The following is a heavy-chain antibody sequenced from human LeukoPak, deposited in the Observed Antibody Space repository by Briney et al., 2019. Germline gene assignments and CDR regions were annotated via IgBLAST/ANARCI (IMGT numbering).Heavy chain of an antibody. V-gene: IGHV3-11*04. Sequence: GGSLRLSCAASGFTFSDYSMTWIRQAPGKGLEWVSYISGSGDTIYYADSVKGRFTISRDNSKNTVYLEMNSLRAEDTAVYYCAKDNTGGDYWGQGTLVTVSS. CDR2: ISGSGDTI. D-gene: IGHD2-8*02. J-gene: IGHJ4*02. CDR3: AKDNTGGDY. CDR1: GFTFSDYS.